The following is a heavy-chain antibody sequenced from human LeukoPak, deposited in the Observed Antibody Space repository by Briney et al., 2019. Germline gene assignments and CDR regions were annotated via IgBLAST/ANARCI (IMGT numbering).Heavy chain of an antibody. CDR1: GFTFSSYA. J-gene: IGHJ4*02. V-gene: IGHV3-23*01. CDR3: AKDSYYYDSSGYSPRFDY. CDR2: ISGSGGST. D-gene: IGHD3-22*01. Sequence: GGSLRLSCAASGFTFSSYAMSWVRQAPGKGLEWVSAISGSGGSTYYADSVKGRFTISRDNSKNTLYLQMNSLRAEDTAVYYCAKDSYYYDSSGYSPRFDYWGQGTLVTVSS.